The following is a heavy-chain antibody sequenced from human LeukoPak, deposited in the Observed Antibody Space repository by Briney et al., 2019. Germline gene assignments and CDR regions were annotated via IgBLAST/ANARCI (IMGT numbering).Heavy chain of an antibody. V-gene: IGHV4-34*01. J-gene: IGHJ4*02. D-gene: IGHD3-3*01. Sequence: SETLSLTCAVYGGSFSGYYWSWIRQPPGKGLEWIGEINHSGSTNYNPSLKSRVTISVDTSKNQFSLKLSSVTAADTAVYYCARDSGFLEWLVYWGQGTLVTVSS. CDR3: ARDSGFLEWLVY. CDR2: INHSGST. CDR1: GGSFSGYY.